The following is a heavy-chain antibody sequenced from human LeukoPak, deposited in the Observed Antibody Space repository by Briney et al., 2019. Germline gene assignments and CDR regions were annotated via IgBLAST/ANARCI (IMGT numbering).Heavy chain of an antibody. CDR1: GGSIRSYY. J-gene: IGHJ4*02. CDR3: ARLSSPDYYDSSGYGLDY. Sequence: PSETLSLTCTVSGGSIRSYYWSWIRQPPGKGLEWIGYIYYSGSTNYNPSLKSRVTILVDTSKNQFSLKLSSVTAADTAVYYCARLSSPDYYDSSGYGLDYWGQGTLVTVSS. D-gene: IGHD3-22*01. V-gene: IGHV4-59*08. CDR2: IYYSGST.